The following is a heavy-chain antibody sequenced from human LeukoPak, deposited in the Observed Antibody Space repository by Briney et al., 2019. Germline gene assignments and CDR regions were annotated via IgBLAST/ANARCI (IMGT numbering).Heavy chain of an antibody. CDR1: GGSFSAYY. D-gene: IGHD6-13*01. CDR2: INHSGST. CDR3: ASHGKAAITAAGTGGVDWFDP. V-gene: IGHV4-34*01. J-gene: IGHJ5*02. Sequence: PSETLSLTCAVYGGSFSAYYWSWIRQPPGKGLEWIGEINHSGSTNYNPSLKSRVTISVDTSKNQFSLKLSSVTAADTAVYYCASHGKAAITAAGTGGVDWFDPWGQGTLVTVSS.